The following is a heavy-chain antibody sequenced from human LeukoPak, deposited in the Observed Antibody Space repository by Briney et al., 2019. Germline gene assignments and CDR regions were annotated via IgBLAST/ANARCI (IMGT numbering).Heavy chain of an antibody. V-gene: IGHV3-74*01. CDR2: INSDGSST. Sequence: GGSLRLSCAASGFTFSSYWMHWVRQAPGKGLVWVSRINSDGSSTSYADSVKGRFTISRDNAKNSLYLQMNSLRAEDTALYYCAKGAASGWYHFDFWGQGTLVTVSS. D-gene: IGHD6-19*01. J-gene: IGHJ4*02. CDR3: AKGAASGWYHFDF. CDR1: GFTFSSYW.